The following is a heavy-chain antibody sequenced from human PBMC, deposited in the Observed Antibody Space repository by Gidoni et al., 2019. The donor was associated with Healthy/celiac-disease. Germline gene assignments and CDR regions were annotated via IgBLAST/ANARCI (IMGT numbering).Heavy chain of an antibody. CDR2: IYYSGST. CDR3: ARTNYPYYYYYGMDV. Sequence: QVQLQESGPGLVKPSETLSLTCTVSGGSISRYYWSWIRQPPGKGLEWIGDIYYSGSTNYNPSLKSRVTISVDTSKNQISLKLSSVTAADTAVYYCARTNYPYYYYYGMDVWGQGTTVTVSS. CDR1: GGSISRYY. D-gene: IGHD4-4*01. J-gene: IGHJ6*02. V-gene: IGHV4-59*01.